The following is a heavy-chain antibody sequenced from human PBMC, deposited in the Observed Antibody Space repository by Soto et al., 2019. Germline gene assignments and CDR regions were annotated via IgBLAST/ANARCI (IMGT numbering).Heavy chain of an antibody. V-gene: IGHV1-46*01. CDR2: INPSGGST. CDR1: RGTFISDT. CDR3: AREWDSSGYYLAD. J-gene: IGHJ4*02. Sequence: ASVTVACQGSRGTFISDTIIWVRQAPGQGLEWMGIINPSGGSTSYAQKFQGRVTMTRDTSTSTVYMELSSLRSEDTAVYYCAREWDSSGYYLADWGQGTLVTVSS. D-gene: IGHD3-22*01.